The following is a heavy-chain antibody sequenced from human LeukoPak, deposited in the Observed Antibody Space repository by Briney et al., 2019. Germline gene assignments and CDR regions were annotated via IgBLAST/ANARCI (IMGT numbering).Heavy chain of an antibody. CDR1: GYSISSGYY. CDR2: IYHSGST. Sequence: SETLSLTCTVSGYSISSGYYWGWIRPPPGKGLEWIGSIYHSGSTYYNPSLKSRVTISVDTSKNQFSLKLSSVTAADTAVYYCARTLELDWFDPWGQGTLVTVSS. D-gene: IGHD1-7*01. J-gene: IGHJ5*02. V-gene: IGHV4-38-2*02. CDR3: ARTLELDWFDP.